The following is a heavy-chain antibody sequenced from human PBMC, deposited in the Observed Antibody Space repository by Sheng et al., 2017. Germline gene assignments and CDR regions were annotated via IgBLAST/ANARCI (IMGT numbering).Heavy chain of an antibody. Sequence: QVQLVQSGGDVKKPGASVKVSCKASGYTFTSYGFTWVRQAPGQGLEWMGWISANNGDTHYAQKVQDRVTLTTDTSTTTAYMELRSLSSDDTAVYYCARKPHQGALDIWGQGTVVTVSS. CDR2: ISANNGDT. V-gene: IGHV1-18*04. J-gene: IGHJ3*02. CDR1: GYTFTSYG. CDR3: ARKPHQGALDI.